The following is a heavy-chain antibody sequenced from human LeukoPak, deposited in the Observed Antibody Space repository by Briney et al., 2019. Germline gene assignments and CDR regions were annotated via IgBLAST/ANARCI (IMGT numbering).Heavy chain of an antibody. J-gene: IGHJ2*01. D-gene: IGHD5-24*01. CDR3: ARVVPAAHNRWLQSNRSPQNWYFDL. CDR1: GGSISSGDYY. CDR2: IYYSGST. Sequence: SSETLSLTCTVSGGSISSGDYYWSWIRQPPGKGLEWIGYIYYSGSTYYNPSLKSRVTISVDTSKNQFSLKLSSVTAADTAVYYCARVVPAAHNRWLQSNRSPQNWYFDLWGRGTLVTVSS. V-gene: IGHV4-30-4*01.